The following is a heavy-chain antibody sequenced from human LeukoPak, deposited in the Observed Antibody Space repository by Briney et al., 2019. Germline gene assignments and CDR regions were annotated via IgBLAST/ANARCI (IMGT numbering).Heavy chain of an antibody. CDR2: ISSSSSYI. J-gene: IGHJ4*02. CDR3: ARVSVVPRVFYFDY. D-gene: IGHD2-2*01. CDR1: GFIFNTNG. Sequence: PGGSLRLSCAISGFIFNTNGMNWVRQSPGKGLEWVSSISSSSSYIYYADSVKGRFTISRDNAKNSLYLQMNSLRAEDTAVYYCARVSVVPRVFYFDYWGQGTLVTVSS. V-gene: IGHV3-21*01.